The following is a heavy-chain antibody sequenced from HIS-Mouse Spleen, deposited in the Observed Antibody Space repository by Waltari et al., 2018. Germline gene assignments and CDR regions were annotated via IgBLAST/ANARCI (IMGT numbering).Heavy chain of an antibody. CDR2: TYYSGST. Sequence: QLQLQESGPGLVKPSETLSLTCTVPGGSISSRSSYWGWIRQPPGNGLEWIGSTYYSGSTYYNPSLRSRVTISVDTSKNQFSLKLSSVTAADTAVYYCAREIPYSSSWYDWYFDLWGRGTLVTVSP. J-gene: IGHJ2*01. CDR1: GGSISSRSSY. CDR3: AREIPYSSSWYDWYFDL. D-gene: IGHD6-13*01. V-gene: IGHV4-39*07.